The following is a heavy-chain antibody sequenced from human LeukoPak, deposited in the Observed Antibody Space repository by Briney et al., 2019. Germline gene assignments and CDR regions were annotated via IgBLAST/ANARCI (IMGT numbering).Heavy chain of an antibody. J-gene: IGHJ4*02. CDR3: AGLNKPYEFWSGYHQSDFDY. V-gene: IGHV4-39*01. Sequence: SETLSVTCTVAGGSIGSSSYYLGWIRQPPGKGLEWDGGIYYSGSPYYNPALKSRVTRSVETCKNQFSLKLSSVTAEDTAVYYGAGLNKPYEFWSGYHQSDFDYWGQGTLVTVSS. D-gene: IGHD3-3*01. CDR1: GGSIGSSSYY. CDR2: IYYSGSP.